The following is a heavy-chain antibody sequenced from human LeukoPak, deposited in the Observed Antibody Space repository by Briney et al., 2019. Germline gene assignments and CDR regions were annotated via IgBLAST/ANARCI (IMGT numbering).Heavy chain of an antibody. J-gene: IGHJ3*02. CDR3: TTESVVVITKGAFDI. D-gene: IGHD3-22*01. CDR1: GFTFSNAW. V-gene: IGHV3-15*01. Sequence: GGSLRLSCAASGFTFSNAWMSWVRQAPGKGLEWVGRIKSKTAGGTTDYAAPVKGRFTISRDDSKNTLYLQMDSLKTEDTAVYYCTTESVVVITKGAFDIWGQGTMVTVSS. CDR2: IKSKTAGGTT.